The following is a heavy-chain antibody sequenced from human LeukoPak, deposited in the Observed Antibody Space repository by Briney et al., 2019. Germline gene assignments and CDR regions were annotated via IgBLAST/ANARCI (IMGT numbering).Heavy chain of an antibody. V-gene: IGHV4-4*07. CDR1: GGSISSYY. CDR2: IYTSGST. D-gene: IGHD5-12*01. Sequence: KPSETLSLTCTVSGGSISSYYWSWIRQPAGKGLEWIGRIYTSGSTNYNPSLKSRVTISVDKPKNQFSLKLSSVTAADTAVYYCARDREVRYSGYDLGYYFDYWGQGTLVTVSS. CDR3: ARDREVRYSGYDLGYYFDY. J-gene: IGHJ4*02.